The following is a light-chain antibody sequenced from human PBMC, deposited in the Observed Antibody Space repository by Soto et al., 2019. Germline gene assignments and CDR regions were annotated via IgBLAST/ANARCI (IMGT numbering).Light chain of an antibody. J-gene: IGKJ1*01. CDR2: AAS. V-gene: IGKV1-39*01. CDR3: QHSLRLSPP. CDR1: RSSATF. Sequence: DIQLIQAPSSPFAYVGDSVTIFCRSSRSSATFLNWYQQKPGKAPKLLIFAASSLHSGVPSRFSGCGSGTHLTFTICSLQLEDVAPYYCQHSLRLSPPFAQGTKVDIK.